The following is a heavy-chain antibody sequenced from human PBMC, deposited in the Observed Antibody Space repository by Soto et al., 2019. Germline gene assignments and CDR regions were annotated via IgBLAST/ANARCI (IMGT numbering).Heavy chain of an antibody. D-gene: IGHD3-9*01. CDR3: TKVRDNTGYFDTTFTDN. CDR1: GFAFIDAW. Sequence: GGSLRLSCAASGFAFIDAWMNWVRQAPGKGLEWVGRIKSKIDTGTTDFAPLVRGRFTISRDDSKNTVYLQLNSLKTEDTAVYYCTKVRDNTGYFDTTFTDNWGQGTLLTVSS. V-gene: IGHV3-15*01. CDR2: IKSKIDTGTT. J-gene: IGHJ4*02.